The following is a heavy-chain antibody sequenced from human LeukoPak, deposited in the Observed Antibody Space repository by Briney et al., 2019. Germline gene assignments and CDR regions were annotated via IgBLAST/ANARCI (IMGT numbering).Heavy chain of an antibody. CDR2: INGSGGST. CDR3: ARAYGILTGYSTHFDY. D-gene: IGHD3-9*01. V-gene: IGHV3-23*01. Sequence: PGGSLRLSCAASGFTFSSYAMNWVRRAPGKGLEWVSAINGSGGSTYYADSVKGRFTISRDNSKNTLYLQMNSLRAEDTAVYYCARAYGILTGYSTHFDYWGQGTLVTVSS. CDR1: GFTFSSYA. J-gene: IGHJ4*02.